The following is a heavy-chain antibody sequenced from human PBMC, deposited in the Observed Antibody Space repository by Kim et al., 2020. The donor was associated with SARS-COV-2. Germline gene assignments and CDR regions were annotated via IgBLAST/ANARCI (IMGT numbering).Heavy chain of an antibody. V-gene: IGHV3-23*01. J-gene: IGHJ6*02. CDR3: AKYGPRGYYYYGMDV. D-gene: IGHD3-10*01. Sequence: DCWKGRCAISRDASQNTLYLQMNSLRAEDTAVYYCAKYGPRGYYYYGMDVWGQGTTVTVSS.